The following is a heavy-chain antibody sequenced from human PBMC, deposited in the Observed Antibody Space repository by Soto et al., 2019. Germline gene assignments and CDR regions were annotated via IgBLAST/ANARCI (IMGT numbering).Heavy chain of an antibody. J-gene: IGHJ6*02. V-gene: IGHV4-30-2*01. Sequence: NPSETLSLTCAVSGDSISRGGYSWTWIRQPPGKALEWIGNIYDSGSTSYNPSLKSRVTISVDRSKNQFSLKLTSVTAADTAVYFCARGSSSYYDYGTDVWGQGTTVTVSS. CDR1: GDSISRGGYS. CDR2: IYDSGST. CDR3: ARGSSSYYDYGTDV. D-gene: IGHD6-6*01.